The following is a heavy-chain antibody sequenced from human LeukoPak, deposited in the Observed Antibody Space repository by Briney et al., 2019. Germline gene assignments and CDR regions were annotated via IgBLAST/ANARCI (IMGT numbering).Heavy chain of an antibody. CDR2: INPNSGGT. CDR1: GYTFTSYG. J-gene: IGHJ4*02. V-gene: IGHV1-2*02. D-gene: IGHD6-19*01. CDR3: ASSSGWYYFDY. Sequence: ASVKVSCKASGYTFTSYGISWARQAPGQGLEWMGWINPNSGGTNYAQKFQGRVTMTRDTSISTAYMELSRLRSDDTAVYYCASSSGWYYFDYWGQGTLVTVSS.